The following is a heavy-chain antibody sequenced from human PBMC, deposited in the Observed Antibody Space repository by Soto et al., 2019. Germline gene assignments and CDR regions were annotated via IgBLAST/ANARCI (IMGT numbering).Heavy chain of an antibody. D-gene: IGHD1-7*01. CDR1: GFTFSSYA. Sequence: GGSLRLSCAASGFTFSSYAMSWVSQAQGKGLEWVSAISGSGGSTYYADSVKGRFTISRDNSKNTLYLQMNSLRAEDTAVYYCAKDYVPYNWNYDYYFDYWGQGTLVTVSS. CDR3: AKDYVPYNWNYDYYFDY. J-gene: IGHJ4*02. V-gene: IGHV3-23*01. CDR2: ISGSGGST.